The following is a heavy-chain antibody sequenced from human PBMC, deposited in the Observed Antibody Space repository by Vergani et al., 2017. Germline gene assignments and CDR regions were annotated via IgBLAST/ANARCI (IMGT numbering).Heavy chain of an antibody. CDR1: GYSFTSYW. V-gene: IGHV5-51*01. J-gene: IGHJ5*02. CDR2: IYPGDSDT. CDR3: ARLNGATTRWFDP. Sequence: EVQLVLSGAEVKKPGESLKIFCKGSGYSFTSYWIGWVRQMPGKGLEWMGIIYPGDSDTRYSPSFQGPVTISADKSISTAYLQWSSLKASDTAMYYCARLNGATTRWFDPWGQGTLVTVSS. D-gene: IGHD1-26*01.